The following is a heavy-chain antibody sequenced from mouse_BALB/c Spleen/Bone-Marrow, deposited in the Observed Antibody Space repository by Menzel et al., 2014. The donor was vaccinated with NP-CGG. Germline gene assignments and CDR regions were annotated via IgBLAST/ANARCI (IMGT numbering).Heavy chain of an antibody. CDR2: IWAGGST. CDR3: ARGSYYEGAMDY. Sequence: VMLAESGPGLVSPSQSLSITCTVSGFSLTSYGVHWVRQPPGKVLGWLGVIWAGGSTNYNSALMSRLSISKDNSKSQVFLKMNSLQTDDTAMYYCARGSYYEGAMDYWGQGTSVTVSS. V-gene: IGHV2-9*02. D-gene: IGHD1-1*01. CDR1: GFSLTSYG. J-gene: IGHJ4*01.